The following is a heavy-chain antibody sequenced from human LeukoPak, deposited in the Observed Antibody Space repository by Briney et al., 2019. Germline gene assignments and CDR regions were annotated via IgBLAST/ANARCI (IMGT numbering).Heavy chain of an antibody. V-gene: IGHV3-7*01. J-gene: IGHJ4*02. CDR1: GFTFSSYW. D-gene: IGHD6-19*01. CDR2: IKQDGSEK. CDR3: AREYSSGWYKYFDY. Sequence: PGGSLRLSCAASGFTFSSYWMSWVRQAPGKGLEWVANIKQDGSEKYYVDSVKGRFTISRDNAKNSLYLQMNSLRAEDTAVYYCAREYSSGWYKYFDYWGQGTLVTVSS.